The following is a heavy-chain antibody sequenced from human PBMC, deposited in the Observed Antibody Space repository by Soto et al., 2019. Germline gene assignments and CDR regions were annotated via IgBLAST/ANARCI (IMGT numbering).Heavy chain of an antibody. CDR1: GYTFTSYD. Sequence: ASVKVSCKASGYTFTSYDINWVRQATGQGLEWMGWMNPNSGNTGYAQKFQGRVTMTRNTSISTAYMELSSLRSEDTAVYYCALGLRYRHRDAFDIWGQGTMVTVSS. CDR2: MNPNSGNT. V-gene: IGHV1-8*01. D-gene: IGHD3-9*01. J-gene: IGHJ3*02. CDR3: ALGLRYRHRDAFDI.